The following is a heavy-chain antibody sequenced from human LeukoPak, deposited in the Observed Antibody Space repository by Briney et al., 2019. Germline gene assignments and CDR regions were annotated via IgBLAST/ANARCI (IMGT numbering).Heavy chain of an antibody. CDR2: ISNSGGYM. CDR3: ARGGNSDY. V-gene: IGHV3-21*01. Sequence: GGSLRLSCAASGFTFSSYSMNWVRQAPGKGLEWVSSISNSGGYMYSADSVKGRFTISRDNARNSLYLQMNSLRAEDTAVYYCARGGNSDYWGQGTLVTVSS. CDR1: GFTFSSYS. D-gene: IGHD4-23*01. J-gene: IGHJ4*02.